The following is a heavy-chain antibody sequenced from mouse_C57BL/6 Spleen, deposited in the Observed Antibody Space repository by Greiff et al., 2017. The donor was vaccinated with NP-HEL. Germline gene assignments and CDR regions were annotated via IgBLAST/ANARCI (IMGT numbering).Heavy chain of an antibody. J-gene: IGHJ3*01. D-gene: IGHD2-10*01. CDR2: IYPGDGDT. V-gene: IGHV1-80*01. Sequence: QVQLQQSGAELVKPGASVKISCKASGYAFSSYWMNWVKQRPGKGLEWIGQIYPGDGDTNYNGKFKGKATLTADKSSSTAYMQLSSLTSEDSAVYFCARSSYGNYPAWFAYWGQGTLVTVSA. CDR3: ARSSYGNYPAWFAY. CDR1: GYAFSSYW.